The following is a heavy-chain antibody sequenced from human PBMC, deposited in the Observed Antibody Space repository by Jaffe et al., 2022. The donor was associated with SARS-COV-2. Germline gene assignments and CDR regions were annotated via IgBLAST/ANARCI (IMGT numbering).Heavy chain of an antibody. CDR3: AKDRQNGVVGANFDY. V-gene: IGHV3-43*02. J-gene: IGHJ4*02. CDR2: ISGDGGST. D-gene: IGHD1-26*01. CDR1: GFTFDDYA. Sequence: EVQLVESGGGVVQPGGSLRLSCAASGFTFDDYAMHWVRQAPGKGLEWVSLISGDGGSTYYADSVKGRFTISRDNSKNSLYLQMNSLRTEDTALYYCAKDRQNGVVGANFDYWGQGTLVTVSS.